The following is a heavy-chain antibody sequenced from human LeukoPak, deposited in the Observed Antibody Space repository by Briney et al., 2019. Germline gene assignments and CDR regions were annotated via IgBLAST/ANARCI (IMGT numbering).Heavy chain of an antibody. CDR2: IIPIFGTA. CDR3: ASHYDSSGPYSWFDP. D-gene: IGHD3-22*01. V-gene: IGHV1-69*05. Sequence: SVKVSCKASGGTFSSYAISWVRQAPGQGLEWMGGIIPIFGTANYAQKFQGRITITTDESTSTAYMELSSLRSEDTAVYYCASHYDSSGPYSWFDPWGQGTLVTVSS. J-gene: IGHJ5*02. CDR1: GGTFSSYA.